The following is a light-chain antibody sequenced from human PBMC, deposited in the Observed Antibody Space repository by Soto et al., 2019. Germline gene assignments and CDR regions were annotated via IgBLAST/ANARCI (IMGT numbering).Light chain of an antibody. CDR2: GAS. CDR1: QSVSNNY. J-gene: IGKJ1*01. V-gene: IGKV3-20*01. Sequence: ETVLTQSPGTLSLSTGERATLSCRASQSVSNNYLAWYQQKPGQAPRLLIYGASNRATGIPDRFSGSGSGTDFTLTISRLEPEDFAVYYCQQYGVSPRTFGQGTNVDIK. CDR3: QQYGVSPRT.